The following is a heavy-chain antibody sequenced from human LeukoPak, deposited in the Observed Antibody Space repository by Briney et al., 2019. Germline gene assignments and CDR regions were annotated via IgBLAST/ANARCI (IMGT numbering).Heavy chain of an antibody. D-gene: IGHD2-15*01. CDR3: AGWGDCSGGSCYSGLHFDY. J-gene: IGHJ4*02. Sequence: SETLSLTCAVYGGSFSGYYWSWIRQPPGKGLEWIGEINHSGSTNYNPSLKSRVTISVDTSKNQFSLKLSSVTAADTAVYYCAGWGDCSGGSCYSGLHFDYWGQGTLVTVSS. CDR1: GGSFSGYY. CDR2: INHSGST. V-gene: IGHV4-34*01.